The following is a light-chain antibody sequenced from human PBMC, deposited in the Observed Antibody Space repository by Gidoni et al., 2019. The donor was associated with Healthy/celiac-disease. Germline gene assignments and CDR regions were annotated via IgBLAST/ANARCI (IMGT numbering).Light chain of an antibody. Sequence: AIRMTQSPSSFSASTGDRVTITCRASQGISSYLAWYQQKPGKAPKLLIYAASTLQSGVPSRFSGSGSGTDFTLTISCLQPEDFATYYCQQYYSYXXTFGQGTKVEIK. CDR3: QQYYSYXXT. V-gene: IGKV1-8*01. CDR1: QGISSY. J-gene: IGKJ1*01. CDR2: AAS.